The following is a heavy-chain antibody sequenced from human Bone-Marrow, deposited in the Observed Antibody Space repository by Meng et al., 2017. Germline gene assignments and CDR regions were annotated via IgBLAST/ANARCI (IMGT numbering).Heavy chain of an antibody. V-gene: IGHV3-9*01. J-gene: IGHJ4*02. CDR3: AGYMRIVATGAFDY. D-gene: IGHD5-12*01. Sequence: GRSLKISCAASGFTFDDYAMHWVRQAPGKGLEWVSGISWNSGSIGYEDSAKGRLTISRDNAKNTLYLQMNSLRAEDTAVYYCAGYMRIVATGAFDYWGQGTLVTVSS. CDR1: GFTFDDYA. CDR2: ISWNSGSI.